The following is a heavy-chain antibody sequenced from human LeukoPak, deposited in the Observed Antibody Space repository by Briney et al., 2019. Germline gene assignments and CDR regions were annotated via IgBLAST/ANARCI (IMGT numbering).Heavy chain of an antibody. V-gene: IGHV3-11*06. Sequence: PGGSLRLSCAASGFTFSDYYMSWIRQAPGKGLEWVSYISSSSSYTNYADSVKGRFTISRDNAKNSLYLQMNSLRAEDTAVYYCARVADGYSGYDSIDYWGRGTLVTVSS. D-gene: IGHD5-12*01. CDR2: ISSSSSYT. CDR3: ARVADGYSGYDSIDY. J-gene: IGHJ4*02. CDR1: GFTFSDYY.